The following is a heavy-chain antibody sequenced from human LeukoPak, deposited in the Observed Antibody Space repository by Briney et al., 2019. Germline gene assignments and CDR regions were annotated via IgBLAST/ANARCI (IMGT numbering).Heavy chain of an antibody. Sequence: SVKVSRKSSVYSGTIYYIHWVRQAPGQGLEWVGWINPNSGGRNYAKQFQGRVTITRDTSISTAYMELSRLRCDYTGVYYCARVRLWSGYYTVDYWGQGTLVTVSS. CDR3: ARVRLWSGYYTVDY. V-gene: IGHV1-2*02. D-gene: IGHD3-3*01. J-gene: IGHJ4*02. CDR2: INPNSGGR. CDR1: VYSGTIYY.